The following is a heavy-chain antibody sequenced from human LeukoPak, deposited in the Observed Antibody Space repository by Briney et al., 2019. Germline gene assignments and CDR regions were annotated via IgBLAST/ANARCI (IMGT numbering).Heavy chain of an antibody. V-gene: IGHV3-9*03. CDR3: ARYYGDYDAFDI. CDR1: GFTFDDYA. Sequence: GGSLRLTCAASGFTFDDYAMHWVRQAPGKGLEWVSGISWNSGRIGYADSVKGRFTISRDNAKNSLYLQMNSLRAEDMALYYCARYYGDYDAFDIWGQGTMVTVSS. J-gene: IGHJ3*02. D-gene: IGHD4-17*01. CDR2: ISWNSGRI.